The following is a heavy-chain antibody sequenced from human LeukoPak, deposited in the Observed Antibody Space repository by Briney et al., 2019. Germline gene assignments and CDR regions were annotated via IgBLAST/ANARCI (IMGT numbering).Heavy chain of an antibody. D-gene: IGHD3-22*01. J-gene: IGHJ4*02. Sequence: GGSLRLSCVASGFTFGKYWMSWVRQAPGKGLEWVANIKLDGSEKNYVDSVKGRFTISRDNTKNSLYLQMNSLRVEDTAVFYCARVFSDEGIDSSGTLFDYWGQGTLVTVSS. V-gene: IGHV3-7*03. CDR2: IKLDGSEK. CDR3: ARVFSDEGIDSSGTLFDY. CDR1: GFTFGKYW.